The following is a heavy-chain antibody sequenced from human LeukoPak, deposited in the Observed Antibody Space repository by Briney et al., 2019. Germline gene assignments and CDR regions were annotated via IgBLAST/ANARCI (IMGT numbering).Heavy chain of an antibody. CDR2: ISGSGSNI. CDR3: AKISHGSGSYYFDY. D-gene: IGHD3-10*01. V-gene: IGHV3-48*03. CDR1: GFTFSSYD. Sequence: GGSLRLSCAASGFTFSSYDMKWVRQAPGKGLEWVSHISGSGSNIRYADSVKGRFTISRDNAKNSLYLQMNSLRAEDTAVYYCAKISHGSGSYYFDYWGQGTLVTVSS. J-gene: IGHJ4*02.